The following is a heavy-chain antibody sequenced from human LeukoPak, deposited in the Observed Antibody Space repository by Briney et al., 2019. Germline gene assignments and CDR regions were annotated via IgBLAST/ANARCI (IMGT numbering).Heavy chain of an antibody. CDR1: GGSISSSNW. Sequence: SETLSLTCAVSGGSISSSNWWSWVRQPPGKGLEWIGEIYHSGSTNYNPSLKSRVTISVDKSKNQFSLKLSSVTAADTAVYYCASLPFDSSGYYAQPTLIDYWGQGTLVTVSS. J-gene: IGHJ4*02. CDR2: IYHSGST. CDR3: ASLPFDSSGYYAQPTLIDY. D-gene: IGHD3-22*01. V-gene: IGHV4-4*02.